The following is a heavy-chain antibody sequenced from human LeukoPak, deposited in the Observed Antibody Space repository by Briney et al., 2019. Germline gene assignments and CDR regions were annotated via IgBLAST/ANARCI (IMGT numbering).Heavy chain of an antibody. CDR1: GFTFSSYS. Sequence: PGGSLRLSCAASGFTFSSYSMNWVRQAPGKGLEWVANIKQDGSEKYYVDSVKGRFTISRDNAKNSLYLQMNSLRAEDTAVYYCARDDSSGYYPLYYFDYWGQGTLVTVSS. J-gene: IGHJ4*02. V-gene: IGHV3-7*01. CDR2: IKQDGSEK. CDR3: ARDDSSGYYPLYYFDY. D-gene: IGHD3-22*01.